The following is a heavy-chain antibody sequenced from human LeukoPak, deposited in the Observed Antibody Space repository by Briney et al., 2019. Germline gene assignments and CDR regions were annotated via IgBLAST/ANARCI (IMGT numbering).Heavy chain of an antibody. Sequence: SETLSLTCTVSGGSISPYYWGWIRQPPGERLEWIGTIYYNGNTYYNPSLQSRVIISVDTSKNQFSLKLTSVTAPDTAVYYCARTVGTHRFDYWGQGILVTVSS. CDR2: IYYNGNT. CDR1: GGSISPYY. J-gene: IGHJ4*02. V-gene: IGHV4-39*01. CDR3: ARTVGTHRFDY. D-gene: IGHD4-23*01.